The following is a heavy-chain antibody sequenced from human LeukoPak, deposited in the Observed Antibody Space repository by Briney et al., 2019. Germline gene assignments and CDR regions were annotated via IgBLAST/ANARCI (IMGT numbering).Heavy chain of an antibody. V-gene: IGHV3-30*18. CDR2: ISYDGSNK. CDR1: GFTFSSYG. J-gene: IGHJ5*02. D-gene: IGHD3-3*01. Sequence: PGGSLRLSCAASGFTFSSYGMHWVRQAPGKGLEWVAVISYDGSNKYYADSVKGRFTISRDNSKNTLYLQMNSLRAEDTAVYYCAKESASNALYYDFWSGYYTQNWFDPWGQGTLVTVSS. CDR3: AKESASNALYYDFWSGYYTQNWFDP.